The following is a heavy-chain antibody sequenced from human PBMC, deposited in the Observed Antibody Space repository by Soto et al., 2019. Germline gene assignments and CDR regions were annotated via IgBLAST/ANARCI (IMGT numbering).Heavy chain of an antibody. J-gene: IGHJ6*02. CDR2: INPGGGST. D-gene: IGHD2-15*01. Sequence: ASVKVSCKASGYTFTSYYMNWLRQAPGQGPEWMGIINPGGGSTTYAQKFQGRVTMTRDTSTSTVYMELSSLRSDDTATYFCARYRHCSGDSCNYYYIMDLWGQGTTVTVSS. CDR1: GYTFTSYY. V-gene: IGHV1-46*01. CDR3: ARYRHCSGDSCNYYYIMDL.